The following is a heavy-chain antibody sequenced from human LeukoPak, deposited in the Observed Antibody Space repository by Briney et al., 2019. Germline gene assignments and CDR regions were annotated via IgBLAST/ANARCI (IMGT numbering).Heavy chain of an antibody. J-gene: IGHJ4*02. D-gene: IGHD4-17*01. CDR1: GGSFGGDY. Sequence: SETLSLTCAVYGGSFGGDYLSWLRQSPGKGLEWIGEINDSGGTNYNTSFKSGLAISMATSKNQFFLNLSSGTAADTAVYYCARGLYGDRLGRDLAWGQGALVTVSS. CDR2: INDSGGT. CDR3: ARGLYGDRLGRDLA. V-gene: IGHV4-34*01.